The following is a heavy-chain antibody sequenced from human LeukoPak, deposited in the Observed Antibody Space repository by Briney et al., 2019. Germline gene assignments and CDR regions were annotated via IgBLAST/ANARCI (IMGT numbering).Heavy chain of an antibody. CDR2: INPNSGGT. CDR3: ARDRWELTY. J-gene: IGHJ4*02. CDR1: GYTFTDHY. D-gene: IGHD4-23*01. Sequence: ASVKVSCKASGYTFTDHYMHWVRQAPGQGLEWMGWINPNSGGTNSAQNFQGRVTMTRDTSISTAYMELSRLTSDDTAVYYCARDRWELTYWGQGTQVTVSS. V-gene: IGHV1-2*02.